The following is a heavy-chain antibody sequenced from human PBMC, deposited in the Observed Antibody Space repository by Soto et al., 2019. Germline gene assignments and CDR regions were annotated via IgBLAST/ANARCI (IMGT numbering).Heavy chain of an antibody. CDR2: ISAYNGNT. CDR1: GYTFTSYG. Sequence: QVQLVQSGAEVKKPGASVKVSCKASGYTFTSYGISWVRQAPGQGLEWMGWISAYNGNTNYAQKLQGRVTMTTDTSTSTAYMELRSLGSDDTAVYYCAGDRVRGGANRRGFDYWGQGTLVTVSS. CDR3: AGDRVRGGANRRGFDY. J-gene: IGHJ4*02. D-gene: IGHD1-26*01. V-gene: IGHV1-18*01.